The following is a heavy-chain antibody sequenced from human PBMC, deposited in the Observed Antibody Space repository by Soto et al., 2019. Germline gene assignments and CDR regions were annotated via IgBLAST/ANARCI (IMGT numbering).Heavy chain of an antibody. CDR2: IYHSGST. CDR3: ARDSGYDSYYFDY. CDR1: GGSISSGGYY. D-gene: IGHD5-12*01. V-gene: IGHV4-30-2*01. Sequence: PSETLSLTCAVSGGSISSGGYYWSWIRQPPGKGLEWIGYIYHSGSTYYNPSLKSRVTISVDRSKNQFSLKLSSVTAADTAVYYCARDSGYDSYYFDYWGQGTLVTVS. J-gene: IGHJ4*02.